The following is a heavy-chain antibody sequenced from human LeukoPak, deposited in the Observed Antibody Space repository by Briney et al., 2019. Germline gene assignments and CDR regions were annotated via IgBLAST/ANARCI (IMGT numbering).Heavy chain of an antibody. CDR2: IYYSGST. CDR3: TGGMLQFDP. J-gene: IGHJ5*02. CDR1: GGSLSSSSYY. D-gene: IGHD5-24*01. V-gene: IGHV4-39*07. Sequence: PSETLSLTCTVCGGSLSSSSYYWGGMRQPPGKGLEWIGSIYYSGSTYYNPSLKRRVTISVDTSKNQFSLKLSSVTAADTAVYYCTGGMLQFDPWGQGTLVTVSS.